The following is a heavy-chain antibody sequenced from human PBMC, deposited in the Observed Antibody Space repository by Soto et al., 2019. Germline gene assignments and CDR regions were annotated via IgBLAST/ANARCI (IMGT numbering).Heavy chain of an antibody. J-gene: IGHJ4*02. Sequence: ASVKVSCKASGYTFTGYYMHWVQQAPGQGLEWMGWINPNSGGTNYAQKFQGWVTMTRDASISTAYMELSRLRSDDTAVYYCARVSSGYSYGPTFDYWGQGTLVTVSS. D-gene: IGHD5-18*01. V-gene: IGHV1-2*04. CDR3: ARVSSGYSYGPTFDY. CDR2: INPNSGGT. CDR1: GYTFTGYY.